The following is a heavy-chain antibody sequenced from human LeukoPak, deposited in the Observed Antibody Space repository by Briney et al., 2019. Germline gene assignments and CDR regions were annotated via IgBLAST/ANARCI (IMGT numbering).Heavy chain of an antibody. CDR1: GGSISSYY. V-gene: IGHV4-59*12. CDR2: IYYSGST. CDR3: ARGQRWLQPGFDY. Sequence: SETLSLTCTVSGGSISSYYWSWIRQPPGKGLEWIGYIYYSGSTNYNPSLKSRVTISVDTSKNQFSLKLSSVTAADTAVYYCARGQRWLQPGFDYWGQGTLVTVSS. J-gene: IGHJ4*02. D-gene: IGHD5-24*01.